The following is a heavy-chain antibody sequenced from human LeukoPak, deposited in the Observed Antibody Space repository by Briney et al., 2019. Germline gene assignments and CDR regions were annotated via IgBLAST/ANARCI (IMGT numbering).Heavy chain of an antibody. J-gene: IGHJ4*02. CDR1: GFTVSSNY. D-gene: IGHD3-10*01. V-gene: IGHV3-53*01. CDR3: AKLKGWYGEGYFDY. CDR2: IYSGGTT. Sequence: GGSLRLSCAASGFTVSSNYMSWVRQPPGEGLEWVSVIYSGGTTFYADSVKGRSTISRDNSKNTLYLQMNSLRADDTAVYYCAKLKGWYGEGYFDYWGQGTVVTVSS.